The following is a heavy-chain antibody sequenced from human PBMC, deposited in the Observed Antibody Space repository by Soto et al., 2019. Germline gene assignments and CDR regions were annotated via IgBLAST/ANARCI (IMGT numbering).Heavy chain of an antibody. CDR3: ARDSDY. CDR2: IYYSGNT. J-gene: IGHJ4*02. V-gene: IGHV4-30-4*08. CDR1: GDSFISDEYY. Sequence: QVQLQESGPGLVKPSQTLSLTCTVPGDSFISDEYYWSWIRQPPGKSPEWIGYIYYSGNTYYNPSLKSRVFISVDRSKNQFSLKLSSVTAAYTAVYYCARDSDYWSRGTLVTVSS.